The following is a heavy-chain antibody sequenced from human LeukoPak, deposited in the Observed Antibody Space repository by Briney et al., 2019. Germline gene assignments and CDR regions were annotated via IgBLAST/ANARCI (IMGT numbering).Heavy chain of an antibody. V-gene: IGHV5-51*01. D-gene: IGHD2-2*01. J-gene: IGHJ4*02. CDR2: IYPGDSDT. Sequence: GESLKISCKGSGYSFSGYWIGWVRQMPGKGLEWMGIIYPGDSDTRYSPSFQGQVTISADKSITTAYLQWSSLKASDTAMYYCARRGYCATTTCYRLFDYWGQGTLVTVSS. CDR3: ARRGYCATTTCYRLFDY. CDR1: GYSFSGYW.